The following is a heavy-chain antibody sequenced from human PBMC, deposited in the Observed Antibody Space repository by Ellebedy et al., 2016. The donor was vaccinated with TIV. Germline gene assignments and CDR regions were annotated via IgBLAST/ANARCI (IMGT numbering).Heavy chain of an antibody. CDR2: LLHTGSP. V-gene: IGHV4-39*01. CDR1: GGSIRGSGSY. Sequence: MPSETLSLTCGVSGGSIRGSGSYWGWIRQPPGKGLEWIGSLLHTGSPYYKPSLESRVTMSIDSSNNQFSLELRSVTAADTAVYYCARLEPAYTYAMDVWGQGTTVIVSS. D-gene: IGHD5-18*01. CDR3: ARLEPAYTYAMDV. J-gene: IGHJ6*02.